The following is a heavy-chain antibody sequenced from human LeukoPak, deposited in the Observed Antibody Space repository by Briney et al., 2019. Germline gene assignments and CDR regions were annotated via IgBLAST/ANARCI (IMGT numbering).Heavy chain of an antibody. CDR3: ARVNGDGYTYSWFDP. Sequence: GGSLRLSCAASGFTFSSYEMNWVRQAPGKGLEWVSYISSSGSTIYYADSVKGRFTISRDNAKNSLYLQMNSLRAEDTAVYYCARVNGDGYTYSWFDPWGQGTLVTVSS. D-gene: IGHD5-24*01. CDR2: ISSSGSTI. CDR1: GFTFSSYE. J-gene: IGHJ5*02. V-gene: IGHV3-48*03.